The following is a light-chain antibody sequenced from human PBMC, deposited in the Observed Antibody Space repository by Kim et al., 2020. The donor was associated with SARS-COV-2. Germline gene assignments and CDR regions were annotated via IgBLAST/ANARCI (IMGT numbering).Light chain of an antibody. CDR1: SSNIGSNT. V-gene: IGLV1-44*01. CDR2: SNN. Sequence: GPRGTIACSGSSSNIGSNTVNWYQQLPGTAPKLHIYSNNQRPSGVPDRFSGSKSGTSASLAISGLQSEDEADYYCAAWDDSLNGWVFGGGTQLTVL. CDR3: AAWDDSLNGWV. J-gene: IGLJ3*02.